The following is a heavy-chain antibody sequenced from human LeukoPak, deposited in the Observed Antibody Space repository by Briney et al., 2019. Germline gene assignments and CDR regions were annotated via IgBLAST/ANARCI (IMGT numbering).Heavy chain of an antibody. CDR3: ARRYSGYSSSWFRI. V-gene: IGHV4-39*01. J-gene: IGHJ3*02. CDR1: GGSIGSSSYY. Sequence: SETLSLTCTVSGGSIGSSSYYWGWIRQPPGKGLEWIGSIYYSGSTYYNPSLKSRVTISVDTSKNQFSLKLSSVTAADTAVYYCARRYSGYSSSWFRIWGQGTMVTVSS. CDR2: IYYSGST. D-gene: IGHD6-13*01.